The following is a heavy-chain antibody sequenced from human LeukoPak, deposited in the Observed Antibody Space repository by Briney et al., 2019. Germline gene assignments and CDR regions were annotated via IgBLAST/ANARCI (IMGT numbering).Heavy chain of an antibody. Sequence: ASVKVSCKASGGTFSSYAISRVRQAPGQGLEWMGGIIPIFGTANYAQKFQGRVTITADKSTSTAYMELSSLRSEDTAVYYCARTVVPAAEAYWYFDLWGRGTLVTVSS. D-gene: IGHD2-2*01. CDR2: IIPIFGTA. CDR3: ARTVVPAAEAYWYFDL. CDR1: GGTFSSYA. V-gene: IGHV1-69*06. J-gene: IGHJ2*01.